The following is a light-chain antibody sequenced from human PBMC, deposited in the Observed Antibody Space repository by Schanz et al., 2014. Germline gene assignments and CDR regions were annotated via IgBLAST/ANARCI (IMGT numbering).Light chain of an antibody. J-gene: IGLJ2*01. V-gene: IGLV2-8*01. CDR3: SSYGGSNFVV. Sequence: QSALTQPPSASGSPGQSVAISCTGTSSDVGGYNYVSWYQHHPGKAPKLMIYDVSKRPSGVPDRFSGSKSGNTASLTVSGLQAEDEADYYCSSYGGSNFVVFGGGTKVTVL. CDR2: DVS. CDR1: SSDVGGYNY.